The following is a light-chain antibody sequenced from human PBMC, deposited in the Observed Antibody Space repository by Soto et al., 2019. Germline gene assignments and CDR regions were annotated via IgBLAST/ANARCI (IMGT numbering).Light chain of an antibody. CDR2: KAS. CDR3: QHYNNYSVA. J-gene: IGKJ1*01. CDR1: QTISSG. V-gene: IGKV1-5*03. Sequence: DIQLTQSPSTLSGSVGDRVTITCRASQTISSGLAWYQQKPGKAPKLLIYKASTLKSGVPSRFSGSGSGTEFTLTISSLQPDDFATYYCQHYNNYSVAFGQGTKVELK.